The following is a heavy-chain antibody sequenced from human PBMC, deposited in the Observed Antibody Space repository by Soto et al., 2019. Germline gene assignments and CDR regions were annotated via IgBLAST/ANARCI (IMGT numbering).Heavy chain of an antibody. J-gene: IGHJ4*02. V-gene: IGHV1-69*06. D-gene: IGHD3-3*01. CDR3: ARGEYAFWSGSPFFDY. Sequence: SVKVSCKASGGTFSSYAISWVRQAPGQGLEWMGGIIPIFGTANYAQKFQGRVTITADKSTSTAYMELSSLRSEDTAVYYCARGEYAFWSGSPFFDYWGQGTLVTVSS. CDR1: GGTFSSYA. CDR2: IIPIFGTA.